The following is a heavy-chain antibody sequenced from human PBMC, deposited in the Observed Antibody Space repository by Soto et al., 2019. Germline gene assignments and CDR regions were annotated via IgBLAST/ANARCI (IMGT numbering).Heavy chain of an antibody. D-gene: IGHD1-1*01. J-gene: IGHJ6*02. V-gene: IGHV3-9*01. CDR1: GFTFDDYA. CDR3: AKDLEPNYYYYGMDV. Sequence: PGGSLRFSCAASGFTFDDYAMHWVRQAPGKGLEWVSGISWNSGSIGYADSVKGRFTISRDNAKNSLYLQMNSLRAEDTALYYCAKDLEPNYYYYGMDVWGQGTTVTVSS. CDR2: ISWNSGSI.